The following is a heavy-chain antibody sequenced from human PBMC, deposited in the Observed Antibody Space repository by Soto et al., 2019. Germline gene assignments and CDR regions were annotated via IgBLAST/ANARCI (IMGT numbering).Heavy chain of an antibody. Sequence: QVQFQQWGAGLLKPSETLSLTCAVYGASFNDYYWSWIRLPPEKGLEWIGEIHHSGSIHYNPSLKIRVSISMDTSKGQFSLRLSSVTAADTAVYYCAGGRDYVWGTLGQGTLVTVSS. CDR1: GASFNDYY. CDR2: IHHSGSI. J-gene: IGHJ5*02. D-gene: IGHD3-16*01. V-gene: IGHV4-34*02. CDR3: AGGRDYVWGT.